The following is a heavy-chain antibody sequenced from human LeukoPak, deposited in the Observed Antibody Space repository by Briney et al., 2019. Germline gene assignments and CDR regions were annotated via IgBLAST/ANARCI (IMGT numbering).Heavy chain of an antibody. V-gene: IGHV4-39*01. J-gene: IGHJ4*02. CDR3: ARQFRGSGWYYEY. CDR1: GGSISSSMYY. Sequence: PSETLSLTCTVSGGSISSSMYYWGWIRQPPGKGLEWIRNIYYSGSTYDNPSLRGRVTISVDTSKNQFSLKVSSVTAADTAVYYCARQFRGSGWYYEYWGQGTLVTVSS. CDR2: IYYSGST. D-gene: IGHD6-19*01.